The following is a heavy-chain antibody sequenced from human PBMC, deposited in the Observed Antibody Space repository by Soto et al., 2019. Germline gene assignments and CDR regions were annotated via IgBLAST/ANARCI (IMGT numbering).Heavy chain of an antibody. CDR1: AGSSTGYY. CDR2: INQSGTH. D-gene: IGHD6-19*01. J-gene: IGHJ5*02. Sequence: SQTLSLTCALYAGSSTGYYWSWISQPPGNGLEWSDEINQSGTHNSNPSLKSRVTISVDTSKNQFSLTLISVIVADTAVYYCAIGVFIHQVPAAFRDSRGWKNWFDPWGQGTLVTVSS. CDR3: AIGVFIHQVPAAFRDSRGWKNWFDP. V-gene: IGHV4-34*01.